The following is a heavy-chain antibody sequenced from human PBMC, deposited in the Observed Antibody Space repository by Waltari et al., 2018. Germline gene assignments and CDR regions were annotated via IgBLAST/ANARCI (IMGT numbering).Heavy chain of an antibody. D-gene: IGHD3-3*01. V-gene: IGHV3-48*01. CDR1: GFTFSSYS. CDR2: ISSSSSTI. CDR3: AIQGMDFWSGYYTLYY. J-gene: IGHJ4*02. Sequence: EVQLVESGGGLVQPGGSLRLSCAASGFTFSSYSMNWVRQAPGKGLEWVSYISSSSSTIYYADSVKGRFTISRDNAKNSLYLQMNSLRAEDTAVYYCAIQGMDFWSGYYTLYYWGQGTLVTVSS.